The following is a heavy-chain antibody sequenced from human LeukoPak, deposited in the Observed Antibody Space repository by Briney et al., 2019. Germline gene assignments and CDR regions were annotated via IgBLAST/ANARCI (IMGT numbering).Heavy chain of an antibody. CDR3: ARVPFSSSWHDYFDY. J-gene: IGHJ4*02. D-gene: IGHD6-13*01. V-gene: IGHV1-69*01. Sequence: ASVKVSCKASGGTFSSYAISWVRQAPGQGLEWMGGIIPIFGTANYAQKFQGRVTITADESTSTAYMELSSLRSEDTAVYYCARVPFSSSWHDYFDYWCQGTLVTVSS. CDR1: GGTFSSYA. CDR2: IIPIFGTA.